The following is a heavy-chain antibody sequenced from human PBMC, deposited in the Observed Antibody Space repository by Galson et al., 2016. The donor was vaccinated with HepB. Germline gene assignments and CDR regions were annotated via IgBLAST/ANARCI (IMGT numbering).Heavy chain of an antibody. CDR3: AHRRGGVTVLIHGGGFGS. J-gene: IGHJ5*01. D-gene: IGHD3-3*01. CDR1: GFSLSSTGES. Sequence: PALVKPTQTLTLTCTFSGFSLSSTGESVGWIRQPPGRALEWLAVIYWDDDERYSPSLRSRLTITKDTSKNEVVLTMTKMDPVDTGTYYCAHRRGGVTVLIHGGGFGSWGQGALVTVSS. V-gene: IGHV2-5*02. CDR2: IYWDDDE.